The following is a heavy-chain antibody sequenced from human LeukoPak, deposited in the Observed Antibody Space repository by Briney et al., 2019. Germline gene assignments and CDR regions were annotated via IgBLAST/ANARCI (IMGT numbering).Heavy chain of an antibody. Sequence: GGSLRLSCAASGFSISNYAMSWVRQAPGKGLEWVSYIGSRGSSLYYADSLKGRFTISRDNAKNSLYLQMNSLRAEDTAVYYCARVRRNAMDVWGQGTTVTVSS. V-gene: IGHV3-48*03. CDR1: GFSISNYA. CDR2: IGSRGSSL. CDR3: ARVRRNAMDV. J-gene: IGHJ6*02.